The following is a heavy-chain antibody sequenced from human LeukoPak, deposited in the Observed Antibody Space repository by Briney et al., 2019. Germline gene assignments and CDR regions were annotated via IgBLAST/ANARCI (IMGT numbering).Heavy chain of an antibody. Sequence: GGSLRLSCAASGFGVSRYAMSWVRQVPGKGLEWVSSITNNNGKTYYADSVKGRFSISRDESENTVYLQMNSLRVEDTAIYFCAKDHPSSGWPTFEHWGQGTRVTVSP. J-gene: IGHJ4*02. V-gene: IGHV3-23*01. CDR2: ITNNNGKT. CDR3: AKDHPSSGWPTFEH. D-gene: IGHD6-19*01. CDR1: GFGVSRYA.